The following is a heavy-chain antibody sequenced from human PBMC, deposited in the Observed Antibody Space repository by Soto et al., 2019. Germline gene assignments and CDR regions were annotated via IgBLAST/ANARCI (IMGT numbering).Heavy chain of an antibody. CDR2: IYPGDSDT. J-gene: IGHJ4*02. CDR1: GYSFTSYW. Sequence: GESLKISCKGSGYSFTSYWIGWVRQMPGKGLEWMGIIYPGDSDTRYSPSFQGQVTISADKSISTAYLQWSSLKASDTAMYYCATTPYNSDFYMYYWGPGSLVTAPQ. CDR3: ATTPYNSDFYMYY. D-gene: IGHD2-21*01. V-gene: IGHV5-51*01.